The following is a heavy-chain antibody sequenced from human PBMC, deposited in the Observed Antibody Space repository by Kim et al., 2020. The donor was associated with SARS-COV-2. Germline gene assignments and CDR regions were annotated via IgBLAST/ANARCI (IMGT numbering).Heavy chain of an antibody. CDR3: ARDGRSIAARLYFDY. V-gene: IGHV3-30-3*01. D-gene: IGHD6-6*01. CDR1: GFTFSSYA. CDR2: ISYDGSNK. J-gene: IGHJ4*01. Sequence: GGSLRLSCAASGFTFSSYAMHWVRQAPGKGLEWVAVISYDGSNKYYADSVKGRFTISRDNSKNTLYLQMNSLRAEDTAVYYCARDGRSIAARLYFDYWG.